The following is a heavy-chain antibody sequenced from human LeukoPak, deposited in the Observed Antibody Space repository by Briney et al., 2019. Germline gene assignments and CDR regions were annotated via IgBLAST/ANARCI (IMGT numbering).Heavy chain of an antibody. J-gene: IGHJ4*02. Sequence: GGSLRLSCAASGFIFSSYWMHWFRQGPWKGLVWVSRISTDGSSTSYADSVKGRFTISRDNAKNTLYLQMDSLRAEDSAVYYCARVRSGTWNGYEYWGQGTLVTVSS. D-gene: IGHD3-3*01. V-gene: IGHV3-74*01. CDR2: ISTDGSST. CDR1: GFIFSSYW. CDR3: ARVRSGTWNGYEY.